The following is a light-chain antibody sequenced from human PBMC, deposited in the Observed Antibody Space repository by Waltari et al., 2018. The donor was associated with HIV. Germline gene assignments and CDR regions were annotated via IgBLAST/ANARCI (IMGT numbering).Light chain of an antibody. Sequence: SSEVTQDPAVSVALGQTVRITCQGDSLRNYYPIWYQQKPGQAPVLVIYGKNNRPSGIPDRFSGSTSGNTASLTITGAQAEDEADYYCNSRDSSGNRLVVFGGGTKLTVL. CDR3: NSRDSSGNRLVV. CDR1: SLRNYY. V-gene: IGLV3-19*01. J-gene: IGLJ2*01. CDR2: GKN.